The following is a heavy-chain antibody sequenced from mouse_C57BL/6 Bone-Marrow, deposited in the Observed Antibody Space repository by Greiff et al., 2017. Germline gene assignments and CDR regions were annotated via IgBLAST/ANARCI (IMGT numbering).Heavy chain of an antibody. J-gene: IGHJ1*03. CDR1: GYTFTSYD. D-gene: IGHD1-1*01. Sequence: VQLVESGPELVKPGASVKLSCKASGYTFTSYDINWVKQRPGQGLEWIGLIYPRGGSTKYNEKFKGKATLTVDTSSSTAYIELHSLTSEDSAVYFCERSTTVVGNYWYFDDWGTGTTVTVSS. CDR2: IYPRGGST. V-gene: IGHV1-85*01. CDR3: ERSTTVVGNYWYFDD.